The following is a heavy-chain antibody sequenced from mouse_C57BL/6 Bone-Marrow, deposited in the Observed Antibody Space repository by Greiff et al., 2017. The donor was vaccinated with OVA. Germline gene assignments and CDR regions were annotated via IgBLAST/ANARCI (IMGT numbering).Heavy chain of an antibody. V-gene: IGHV5-12*01. D-gene: IGHD1-1*01. Sequence: EVKLVESGGGLVQPGGSLKLSCAASGFTFSDYYMYWVRQTPEKRLEWVAYISNGGGSTYYPDTVKGRFTISRGNAKNTLYLQMSRLKSEDTAMYYCARHNYYGSSPYYYAMDYWGQGTSVTVSS. CDR2: ISNGGGST. CDR3: ARHNYYGSSPYYYAMDY. CDR1: GFTFSDYY. J-gene: IGHJ4*01.